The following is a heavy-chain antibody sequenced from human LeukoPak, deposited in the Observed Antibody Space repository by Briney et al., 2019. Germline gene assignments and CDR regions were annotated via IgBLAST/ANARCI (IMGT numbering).Heavy chain of an antibody. CDR3: SRGPHGVVAIWNWLDP. CDR2: IYYIGNT. J-gene: IGHJ5*02. D-gene: IGHD3-3*01. Sequence: SETLSLTCTVSGGSISSSNYYWGWIRQPPGKGLEWIGSIYYIGNTYYNPSLKSRVTISVGMSKNQFSLKLSSVTAADTAVYYCSRGPHGVVAIWNWLDPWGPGTLVTVSS. CDR1: GGSISSSNYY. V-gene: IGHV4-39*07.